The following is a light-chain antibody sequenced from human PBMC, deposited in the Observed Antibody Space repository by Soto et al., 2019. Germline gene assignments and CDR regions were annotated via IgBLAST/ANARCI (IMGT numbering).Light chain of an antibody. V-gene: IGKV3-11*01. Sequence: EIVLTQSPATLSLSPGERATLSCRASQSVSSYLAWYQQKPGQAPRLLIYDASNRATGIPARFSGSGSGTDFTLTISSLEPEDLAVYYCQQRSNWPPWTFGQGTKGEIK. CDR3: QQRSNWPPWT. J-gene: IGKJ1*01. CDR1: QSVSSY. CDR2: DAS.